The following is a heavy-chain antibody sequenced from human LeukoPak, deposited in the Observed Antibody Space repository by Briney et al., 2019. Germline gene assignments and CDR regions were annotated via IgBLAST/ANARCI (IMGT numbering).Heavy chain of an antibody. D-gene: IGHD1-7*01. V-gene: IGHV4-38-2*02. CDR2: IYHSGST. Sequence: PSETLSLTCTVSGYSISSGYFWGWIRQPPGKGLECIGTIYHSGSTNYNPSLKSRVTISVDTSKNQFSLKLSSVTAADTAVYYCARGLLELAYYYYYMDVWGKGTTVTVSS. J-gene: IGHJ6*03. CDR3: ARGLLELAYYYYYMDV. CDR1: GYSISSGYF.